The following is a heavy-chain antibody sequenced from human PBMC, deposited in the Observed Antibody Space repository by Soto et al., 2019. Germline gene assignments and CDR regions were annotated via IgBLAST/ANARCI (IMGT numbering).Heavy chain of an antibody. V-gene: IGHV3-53*04. Sequence: GGSLRLSCAASGFTVSSNYMSWVRQAPGKGLEWVSVIYSGGSTYYADSVKGRFTISRHNSKNTLYLQMNSLRAEDTAVYYCARESPKVRGAEYYRDFWGQGTTVTVSS. CDR2: IYSGGST. CDR1: GFTVSSNY. CDR3: ARESPKVRGAEYYRDF. J-gene: IGHJ6*03. D-gene: IGHD3-10*01.